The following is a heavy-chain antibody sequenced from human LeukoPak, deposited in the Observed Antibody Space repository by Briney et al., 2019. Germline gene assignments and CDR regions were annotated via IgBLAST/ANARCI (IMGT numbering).Heavy chain of an antibody. CDR2: MYYSGSA. CDR1: GGSISSSSYY. CDR3: ASLAVAGTLTYFDF. J-gene: IGHJ4*02. D-gene: IGHD6-19*01. V-gene: IGHV4-61*01. Sequence: SETLSLTCTVSGGSISSSSYYWSWIRQPPGKGLEWIAYMYYSGSANYNPSLKSRVTISVDTSKNQFSLDLSSVTAADTAVYYCASLAVAGTLTYFDFWGQGTLVTVSS.